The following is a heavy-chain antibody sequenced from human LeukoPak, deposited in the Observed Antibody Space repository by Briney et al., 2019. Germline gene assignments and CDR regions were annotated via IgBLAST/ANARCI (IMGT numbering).Heavy chain of an antibody. CDR3: VREGGITAAGTLYCYFDL. D-gene: IGHD6-13*01. CDR2: IYASGST. V-gene: IGHV4-4*07. CDR1: GGYISGYY. J-gene: IGHJ2*01. Sequence: SETLSLTCTVSGGYISGYYWSWIRQPAGKGLEWIGRIYASGSTNYNPSLKRRVTMSVDTSKKQFSLKLSSVTAADTAMYYCVREGGITAAGTLYCYFDLWGGGTLVTVSS.